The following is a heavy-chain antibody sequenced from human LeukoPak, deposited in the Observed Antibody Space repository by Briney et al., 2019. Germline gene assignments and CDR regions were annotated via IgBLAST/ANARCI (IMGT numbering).Heavy chain of an antibody. Sequence: GGSLRLSCAASGFTFSDYYMSWIRQAPGKGLEWVSYISSSGSTIYYADSVKGRFTISRDNAKNSLYLQMNSLRAEDTAVYYCARAPLPPIIGGPTVYFDYWGQGTLVTVSS. D-gene: IGHD3-3*01. CDR3: ARAPLPPIIGGPTVYFDY. V-gene: IGHV3-11*01. CDR2: ISSSGSTI. CDR1: GFTFSDYY. J-gene: IGHJ4*02.